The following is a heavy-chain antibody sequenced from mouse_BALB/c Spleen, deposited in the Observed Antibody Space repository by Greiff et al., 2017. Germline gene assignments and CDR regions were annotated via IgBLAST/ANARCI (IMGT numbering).Heavy chain of an antibody. V-gene: IGHV3-8*02. J-gene: IGHJ4*01. CDR2: ISYSGST. CDR3: ARYEYGNYGYAMDY. D-gene: IGHD2-10*02. CDR1: GDSITSGY. Sequence: EVKLEESGPSLVKPSQTLSLTCSVTGDSITSGYWNWIRKFPGNKLEYMGYISYSGSTYYNPSLKSRISITRDTSKNQYYLQLNSVTTEDTATYYCARYEYGNYGYAMDYWGQGTSVTVSS.